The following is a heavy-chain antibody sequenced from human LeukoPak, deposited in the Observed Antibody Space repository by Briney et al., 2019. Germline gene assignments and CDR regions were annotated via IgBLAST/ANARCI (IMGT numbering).Heavy chain of an antibody. J-gene: IGHJ6*02. CDR2: ISDSDGGT. CDR3: AKASSDRALTRYPYNYGMDV. Sequence: QPGGSLRLSCAASGFTFSAYAMSWVRQAPGKGLEWVSTISDSDGGTYYADSVKGRFTISRDNSKNTLYLHLNSLRAEDTAVYYCAKASSDRALTRYPYNYGMDVWGQGTTATVSS. D-gene: IGHD1-1*01. CDR1: GFTFSAYA. V-gene: IGHV3-23*01.